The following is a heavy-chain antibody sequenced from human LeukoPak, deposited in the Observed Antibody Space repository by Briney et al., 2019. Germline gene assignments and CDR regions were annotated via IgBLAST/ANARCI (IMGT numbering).Heavy chain of an antibody. J-gene: IGHJ4*02. V-gene: IGHV4-59*01. D-gene: IGHD1-26*01. CDR2: IYYSGST. CDR1: GGSISSYY. Sequence: SETLSLTCTVSGGSISSYYWSWIRQPPGKGLEWIGYIYYSGSTNYNPSLKSRVTISVDTSKNQFSLKLSSATAADTAVYYCARASGSYMKFDYWGQGTLVTVSS. CDR3: ARASGSYMKFDY.